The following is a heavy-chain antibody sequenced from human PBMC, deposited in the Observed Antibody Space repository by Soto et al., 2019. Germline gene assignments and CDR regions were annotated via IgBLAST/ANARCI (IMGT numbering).Heavy chain of an antibody. CDR3: ARERYGDYGRGTFDI. J-gene: IGHJ3*02. CDR1: GDSVSNNSAA. D-gene: IGHD4-17*01. V-gene: IGHV6-1*01. Sequence: PSQTLSLTCVISGDSVSNNSAALNWIRQSPSRGLEWLGRTYYRSKWYNDYAVSVKSRITINPDTSKNQFSLQLNSVTPEDTAVYYCARERYGDYGRGTFDIWGQGTMVTVSS. CDR2: TYYRSKWYN.